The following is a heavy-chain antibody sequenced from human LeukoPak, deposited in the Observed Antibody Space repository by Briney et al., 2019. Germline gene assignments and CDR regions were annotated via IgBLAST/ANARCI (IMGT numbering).Heavy chain of an antibody. CDR2: INSDGSST. CDR3: ARGPIRNHYDSSGYYYANWFDP. D-gene: IGHD3-22*01. J-gene: IGHJ5*02. CDR1: GFTFSSYW. Sequence: GGSRRLSCAACGFTFSSYWMHWVRHAPGKVLVWVSRINSDGSSTIYADSVKGRFTISRDNAKNTLYLQMNSLRAEDTVVYYCARGPIRNHYDSSGYYYANWFDPWGQGTLVTVSS. V-gene: IGHV3-74*01.